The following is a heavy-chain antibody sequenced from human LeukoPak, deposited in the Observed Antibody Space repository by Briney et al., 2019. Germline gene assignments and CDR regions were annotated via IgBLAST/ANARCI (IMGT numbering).Heavy chain of an antibody. Sequence: SGPALLNPAPSLTLTCTFSGFSLRSTGAAVGWIRHPPGKALEWLALIYWHDEKLYIPVLKSRLTITKDTSKIQVVLTMANMDPVDTATYYCAHRRGGDFDYWGQGTLVTVSS. CDR2: IYWHDEK. CDR1: GFSLRSTGAA. CDR3: AHRRGGDFDY. J-gene: IGHJ4*02. D-gene: IGHD3-16*01. V-gene: IGHV2-5*01.